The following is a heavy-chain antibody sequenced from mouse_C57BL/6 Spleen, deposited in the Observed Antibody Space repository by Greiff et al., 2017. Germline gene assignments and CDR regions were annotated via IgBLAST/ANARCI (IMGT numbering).Heavy chain of an antibody. CDR3: ARVYYYGSSYEESSYYFDY. J-gene: IGHJ2*01. CDR2: INPSNGGT. CDR1: GYTFTSYW. D-gene: IGHD1-1*01. Sequence: QVQLQQPGTELVKPGASVKLSCKASGYTFTSYWMHWVKQRPGQGLEWIGNINPSNGGTNYNEKFKSKATLTVDKSSSTAYMQLSSLTSEDSAVYYCARVYYYGSSYEESSYYFDYWGQGTTLTVSS. V-gene: IGHV1-53*01.